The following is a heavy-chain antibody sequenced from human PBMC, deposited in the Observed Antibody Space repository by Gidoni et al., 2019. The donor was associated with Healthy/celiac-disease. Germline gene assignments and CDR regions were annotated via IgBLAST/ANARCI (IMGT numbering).Heavy chain of an antibody. V-gene: IGHV3-9*01. CDR3: AKDIFQSDSGWDDNAFDI. J-gene: IGHJ3*02. CDR1: GFTFDDYA. Sequence: EVQLVESGGGLVQPGRSLRLSCEASGFTFDDYARHWVRQAAGKGLEWVSGSSWNRGSIGNAESVKGRVTISRDNAKNSLYLKMNSLRAEDTALDYCAKDIFQSDSGWDDNAFDIWGQGTMVTVSS. CDR2: SSWNRGSI. D-gene: IGHD6-19*01.